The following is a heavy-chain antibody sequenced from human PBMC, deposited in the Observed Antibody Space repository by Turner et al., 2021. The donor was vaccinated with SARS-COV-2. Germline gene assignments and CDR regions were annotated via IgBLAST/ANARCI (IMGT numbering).Heavy chain of an antibody. J-gene: IGHJ4*02. Sequence: QVQLVQSGAEVKKPGASVKVSCKASGYTFTGYYMHWVRQAPGQGLEWMGWINPNSGGTNYAQKFQGRVTMTSDTSISTAYMELSRLRSDDTAVYYCARGRRGGSSWYNLDYWGQGTLVTVSS. D-gene: IGHD6-13*01. CDR2: INPNSGGT. CDR1: GYTFTGYY. CDR3: ARGRRGGSSWYNLDY. V-gene: IGHV1-2*02.